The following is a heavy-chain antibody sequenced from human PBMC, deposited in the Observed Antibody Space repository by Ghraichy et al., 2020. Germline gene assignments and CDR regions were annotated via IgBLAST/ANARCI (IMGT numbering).Heavy chain of an antibody. V-gene: IGHV4-59*01. CDR1: GGSISSYY. J-gene: IGHJ6*01. CDR3: ARAGGQLDSYYYYGMDG. CDR2: IYYSGNT. D-gene: IGHD2-2*01. Sequence: SETLSLTCTVSGGSISSYYWRWIRQPPGKGLEWIGHIYYSGNTNYNPSPKSRVTISVDTSKNQFSLKLSSVKAADTAVYYCARAGGQLDSYYYYGMDGWGQGTTVTVAP.